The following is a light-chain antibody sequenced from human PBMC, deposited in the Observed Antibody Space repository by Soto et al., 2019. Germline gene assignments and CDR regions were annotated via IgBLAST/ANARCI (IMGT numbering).Light chain of an antibody. Sequence: EAVLTQSPATLSVSPGEGATLSCRASQNVATNLAWYQQRPSQAPRLLIYGASKRAIGLPARFSGSGSGTEFTLTITSLQSEDFAVYYCQQYNNWPQTFGQGTKVEIK. CDR2: GAS. V-gene: IGKV3-15*01. CDR3: QQYNNWPQT. CDR1: QNVATN. J-gene: IGKJ1*01.